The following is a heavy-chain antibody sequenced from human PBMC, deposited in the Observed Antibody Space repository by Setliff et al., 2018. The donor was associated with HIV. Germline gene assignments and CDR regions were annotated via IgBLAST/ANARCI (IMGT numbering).Heavy chain of an antibody. CDR3: AKDAGSYSYVHEYFQH. J-gene: IGHJ1*01. D-gene: IGHD5-18*01. V-gene: IGHV3-48*01. CDR2: ISSSSSTI. CDR1: GFSFSSYG. Sequence: GSLRLSCAASGFSFSSYGMNWVRQAPGKGLEWVSYISSSSSTIYYADSVKGRFTISRDNAKNSLYLQMNSLRAEDTAVYYCAKDAGSYSYVHEYFQHWGQGTLVTVSS.